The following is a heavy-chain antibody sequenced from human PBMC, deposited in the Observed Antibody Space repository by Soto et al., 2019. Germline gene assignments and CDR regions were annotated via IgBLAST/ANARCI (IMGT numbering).Heavy chain of an antibody. CDR1: GYTFTTYG. D-gene: IGHD1-1*01. Sequence: GASVKVSCKASGYTFTTYGISWVRQAPGQGLEWMGWISPYNGTTKYAEKFQGEMTMTTDTATSTAYMDLRSLRSDDTAVYYCARDGERDTGLNFYYYLHGMDAWGQGTRVTVS. CDR2: ISPYNGTT. CDR3: ARDGERDTGLNFYYYLHGMDA. J-gene: IGHJ6*02. V-gene: IGHV1-18*04.